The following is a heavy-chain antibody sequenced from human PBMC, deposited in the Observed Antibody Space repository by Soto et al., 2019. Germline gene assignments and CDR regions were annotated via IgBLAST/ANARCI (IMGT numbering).Heavy chain of an antibody. CDR2: IIPIFGTA. V-gene: IGHV1-69*01. CDR3: ARDHRGGFWRSDAFDI. CDR1: GGTFSSYA. Sequence: QVQLVQSGAEVKKPGSSVKVSCKASGGTFSSYAISWVRQAPGQGLEWMGGIIPIFGTANYAQKFQGRVTITADESTSTAYMELSSMRSEDTAVYYCARDHRGGFWRSDAFDIWGQGTMVTVSS. D-gene: IGHD3-3*01. J-gene: IGHJ3*02.